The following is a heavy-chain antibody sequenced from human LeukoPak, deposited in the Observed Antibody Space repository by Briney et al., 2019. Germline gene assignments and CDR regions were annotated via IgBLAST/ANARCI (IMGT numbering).Heavy chain of an antibody. J-gene: IGHJ4*02. CDR2: ISVYNGHT. CDR1: GYTFTSYG. Sequence: ASVTVSCKASGYTFTSYGISWVRQAPGQGLEWMGWISVYNGHTNYAQKFQGRVTMTTDTSTNTVYMELRSLRSDDTAVYYCARTLVKLELILIDYWGQGTLVTVSS. V-gene: IGHV1-18*01. CDR3: ARTLVKLELILIDY. D-gene: IGHD1-7*01.